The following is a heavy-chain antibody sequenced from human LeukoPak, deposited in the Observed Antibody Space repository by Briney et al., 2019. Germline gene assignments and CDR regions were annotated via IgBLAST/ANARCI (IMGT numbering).Heavy chain of an antibody. CDR2: ISSSSSTI. CDR1: GFTFSSYS. CDR3: ARDLDTYYYDSSGYPPPPDY. D-gene: IGHD3-22*01. V-gene: IGHV3-48*01. Sequence: AGGSLRLSCAASGFTFSSYSMTWVRQAPGKGLEWVLYISSSSSTIYYADSVKGRFTISRDNAKNSLYLQMNSLRAEDTAVYYCARDLDTYYYDSSGYPPPPDYWGQGTLVTVSS. J-gene: IGHJ4*02.